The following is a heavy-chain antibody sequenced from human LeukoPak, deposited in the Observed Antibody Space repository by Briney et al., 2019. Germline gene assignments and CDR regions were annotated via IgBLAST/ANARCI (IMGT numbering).Heavy chain of an antibody. Sequence: SETLSLTCTVSGGSISSSSYYWGWIRQPPGKGLEWIGSIYYSGSTYYNPSLKSRVTISVDTSKNQFSLKLSSVTAADTAVYYCARERGYYDSSGYYYRYWYFDLWGRGTLVTVSS. D-gene: IGHD3-22*01. CDR2: IYYSGST. CDR1: GGSISSSSYY. J-gene: IGHJ2*01. V-gene: IGHV4-39*07. CDR3: ARERGYYDSSGYYYRYWYFDL.